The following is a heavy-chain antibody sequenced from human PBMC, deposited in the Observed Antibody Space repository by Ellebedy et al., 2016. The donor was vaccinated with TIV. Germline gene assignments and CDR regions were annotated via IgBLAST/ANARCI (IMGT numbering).Heavy chain of an antibody. CDR3: ATPEVREASDY. CDR1: GFTFSIYA. CDR2: ISSTGGST. J-gene: IGHJ4*02. D-gene: IGHD3-10*01. V-gene: IGHV3-23*01. Sequence: GESLKISCAASGFTFSIYAMSWVRQAPGKGLEWVSYISSTGGSTYYADSVKGRFTISRDTSKNMLYLQMNSLRAEDTAVYYCATPEVREASDYWGQGTLVTVSS.